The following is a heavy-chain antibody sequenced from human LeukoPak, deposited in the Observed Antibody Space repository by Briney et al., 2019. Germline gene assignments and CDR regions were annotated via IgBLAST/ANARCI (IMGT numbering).Heavy chain of an antibody. J-gene: IGHJ4*02. Sequence: GGSLRLSCAASGFTFSSYAMSWVRQAPGKGLEWVSAISGSGGSTYYADSVKGRFTISRDNSKNTPYLQMNSLRAEDTAVYYCAKDSGITMIVVADFDYWGQGTLVTVSS. CDR3: AKDSGITMIVVADFDY. D-gene: IGHD3-22*01. V-gene: IGHV3-23*01. CDR2: ISGSGGST. CDR1: GFTFSSYA.